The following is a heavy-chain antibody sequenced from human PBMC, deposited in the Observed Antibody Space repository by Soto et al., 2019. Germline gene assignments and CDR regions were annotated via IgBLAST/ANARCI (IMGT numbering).Heavy chain of an antibody. D-gene: IGHD2-15*01. V-gene: IGHV6-1*01. Sequence: QVKLQQSGPGLVKPSQTLSLTCTISGDSVSSNSAAWNWIRQSPSRGLAWLGRTYRRSKWYSEYAKSVQSRLPISQDTSKNPFSLQLTSWTPDDTAVDYCVRLGGGSVDYWGQGTLVTVSS. CDR2: TYRRSKWYS. CDR1: GDSVSSNSAA. CDR3: VRLGGGSVDY. J-gene: IGHJ4*02.